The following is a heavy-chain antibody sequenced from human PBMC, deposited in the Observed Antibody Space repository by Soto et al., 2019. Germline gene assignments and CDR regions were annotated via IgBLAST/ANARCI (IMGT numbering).Heavy chain of an antibody. CDR1: GFTFSSYW. CDR2: IKQDGSEK. V-gene: IGHV3-7*01. J-gene: IGHJ3*02. Sequence: PGGSLRLSCAASGFTFSSYWMSWVRQDPGKGLEWVANIKQDGSEKYYVDSVKGRFTISRDNAKNSLYLQMNSLRAEDTAVYYCARRGALPLRYFDWRSDAFDIWGQGTMVTVSS. D-gene: IGHD3-9*01. CDR3: ARRGALPLRYFDWRSDAFDI.